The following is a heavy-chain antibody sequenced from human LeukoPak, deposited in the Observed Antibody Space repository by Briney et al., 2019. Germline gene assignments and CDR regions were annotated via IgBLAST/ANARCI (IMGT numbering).Heavy chain of an antibody. V-gene: IGHV4-59*01. CDR3: ARGGEYDFWSGYYYYYYYMDV. D-gene: IGHD3-3*01. CDR1: GGSISSYY. J-gene: IGHJ6*03. Sequence: SETLSLTCSVSGGSISSYYWSWIRQPPGKGLEWIGYIYYSGSTNYNPSLKSRVTISVDTSKNQFSLRLGSVTAADTAVYYCARGGEYDFWSGYYYYYYYMDVWGKGTTVTVSS. CDR2: IYYSGST.